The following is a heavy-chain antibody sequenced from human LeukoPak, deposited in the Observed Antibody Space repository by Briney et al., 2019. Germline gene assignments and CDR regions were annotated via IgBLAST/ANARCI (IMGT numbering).Heavy chain of an antibody. D-gene: IGHD2-2*01. J-gene: IGHJ6*02. CDR1: GFTFSSYG. CDR3: AKEEQYIVVVPAALSDV. V-gene: IGHV3-30*18. Sequence: PGRSLRLSCAASGFTFSSYGMHWVRQAPGKGLEWVAVISYDGSNKYYADSVKGRFTISRDNSKNTLYLQMNSLRAEDTAVYYCAKEEQYIVVVPAALSDVWGQGTTVTVSS. CDR2: ISYDGSNK.